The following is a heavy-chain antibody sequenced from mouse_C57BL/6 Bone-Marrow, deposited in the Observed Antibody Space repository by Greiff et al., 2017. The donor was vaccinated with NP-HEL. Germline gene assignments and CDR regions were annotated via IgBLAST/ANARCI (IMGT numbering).Heavy chain of an antibody. CDR2: IDPENGDT. Sequence: VQLQQSGAELVRPGASVKLSCTASGFNIKDDYMHWVKQRPEQGLEWIGWIDPENGDTEYASKFQGKATITADTSSNTAYLQLSSLTSEDTAVYYCTTSNLRLAMDYWGQGTSVTVSS. D-gene: IGHD2-5*01. J-gene: IGHJ4*01. CDR3: TTSNLRLAMDY. CDR1: GFNIKDDY. V-gene: IGHV14-4*01.